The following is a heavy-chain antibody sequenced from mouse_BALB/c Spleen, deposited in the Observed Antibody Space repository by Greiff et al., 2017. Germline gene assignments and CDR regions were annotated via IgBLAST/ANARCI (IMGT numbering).Heavy chain of an antibody. D-gene: IGHD1-1*01. CDR1: GFNIKDYY. CDR2: IDPENGDT. Sequence: EVKVEESGAELVRSGASVKLSCTASGFNIKDYYMHWVKQRPEQGLEWIGWIDPENGDTEYAPKFQGKATMTADTSSNTAYLQLSSLTSEDTAVYYCNALVLDYWGQGTTLTVSS. V-gene: IGHV14-4*02. CDR3: NALVLDY. J-gene: IGHJ2*01.